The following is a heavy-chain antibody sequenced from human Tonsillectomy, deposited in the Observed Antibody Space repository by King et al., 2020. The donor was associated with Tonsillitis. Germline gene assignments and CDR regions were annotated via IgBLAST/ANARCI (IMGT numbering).Heavy chain of an antibody. Sequence: QLQESGPGLVKPSETLSLTCTVSGGSVSSGSYYWSWIRQPPGKGLEWIGYIYYSGSTNYNPSLKSRVTISVDTSKNQFSLKLSSVTAADTAVYYCARESGTVTYDYWGQGTLVTVSS. V-gene: IGHV4-61*01. CDR3: ARESGTVTYDY. D-gene: IGHD4-17*01. CDR1: GGSVSSGSYY. CDR2: IYYSGST. J-gene: IGHJ4*02.